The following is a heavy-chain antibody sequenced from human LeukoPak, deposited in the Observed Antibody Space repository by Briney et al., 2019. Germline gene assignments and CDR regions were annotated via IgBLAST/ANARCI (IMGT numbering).Heavy chain of an antibody. CDR3: AKDFLWFGESFYYFDY. V-gene: IGHV3-9*01. Sequence: PGGSLRLSCAASGFTFSVYWMYWVRQAPGKGLEWVSGISWNSGSIGYADSVKGRFTISRGNAKNSLYLQMNSLRAEDTALYYCAKDFLWFGESFYYFDYWGQGTLVTASS. CDR2: ISWNSGSI. D-gene: IGHD3-10*01. CDR1: GFTFSVYW. J-gene: IGHJ4*02.